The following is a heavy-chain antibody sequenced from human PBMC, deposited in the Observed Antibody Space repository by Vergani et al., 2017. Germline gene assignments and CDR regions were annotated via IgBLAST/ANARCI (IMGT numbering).Heavy chain of an antibody. D-gene: IGHD3-16*02. J-gene: IGHJ5*02. CDR1: GFTFSSYS. CDR2: ISSSFSYI. Sequence: EVQLVESGGGLVKPGGSLRLSCAASGFTFSSYSMNWVRQAPGKGLEWVSSISSSFSYIYYADSVKGRFTISRDNAKNSLHLQMNSLRAEDTAVYYCARDSSYEYVWGSYRPDWFDPWGQGTLVTVSS. CDR3: ARDSSYEYVWGSYRPDWFDP. V-gene: IGHV3-21*01.